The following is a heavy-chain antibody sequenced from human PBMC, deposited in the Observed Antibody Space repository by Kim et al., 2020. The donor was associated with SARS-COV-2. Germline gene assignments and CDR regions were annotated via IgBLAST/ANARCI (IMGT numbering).Heavy chain of an antibody. CDR1: GDSVSSNSAA. V-gene: IGHV6-1*01. CDR3: ARERKILWFGELYLSGPRYVYGMDV. D-gene: IGHD3-10*01. Sequence: SQTLSLTCAISGDSVSSNSAAWNWIRQSPSRGLEWLGRTYYRSKWYNDYAVSVKSRITINPDTSKNQFSLQLNSVTPEDTAVYYCARERKILWFGELYLSGPRYVYGMDVWGQGTTVTVSS. J-gene: IGHJ6*02. CDR2: TYYRSKWYN.